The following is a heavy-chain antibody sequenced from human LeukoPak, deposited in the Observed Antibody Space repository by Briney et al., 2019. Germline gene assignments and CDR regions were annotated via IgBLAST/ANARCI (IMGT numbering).Heavy chain of an antibody. D-gene: IGHD5-12*01. CDR3: AKAGYSGYDGGDYFDH. J-gene: IGHJ4*02. Sequence: GGSLRLSCAASGFTFSSYAMSWVRQAPGKGLEWVSAISGSGGSTYYADSVKGRFTIPRDNSKNTLYLQMNSLRAEDTAVYYCAKAGYSGYDGGDYFDHWGQGTLVTVSS. V-gene: IGHV3-23*01. CDR1: GFTFSSYA. CDR2: ISGSGGST.